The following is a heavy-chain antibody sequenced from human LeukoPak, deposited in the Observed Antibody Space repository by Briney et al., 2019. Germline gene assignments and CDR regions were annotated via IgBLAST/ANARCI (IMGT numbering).Heavy chain of an antibody. CDR2: IHCDTYTI. CDR1: GFTFSSYS. V-gene: IGHV3-48*01. Sequence: GGSLRLSCVASGFTFSSYSMTWVRQAPGKGLDWVSYIHCDTYTIYYADSVKGRFTISRDNAKNSLYLQMNSLRVDDTAVYYCARGGGRSYSDAFDIWDQGTVVTVSS. D-gene: IGHD1-26*01. J-gene: IGHJ3*02. CDR3: ARGGGRSYSDAFDI.